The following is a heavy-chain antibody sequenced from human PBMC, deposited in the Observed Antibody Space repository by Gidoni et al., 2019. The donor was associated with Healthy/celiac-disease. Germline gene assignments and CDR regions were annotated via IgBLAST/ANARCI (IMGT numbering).Heavy chain of an antibody. J-gene: IGHJ4*02. V-gene: IGHV1-18*01. CDR3: ARAPPDIVVVVAAPDY. D-gene: IGHD2-15*01. CDR2: LSAYNGNT. CDR1: GYTFTSYG. Sequence: QVQLVQSGAEVKKPGASVRVSCKASGYTFTSYGISWVRQAPGQGLEWMGWLSAYNGNTTYAQKLQGRVTMTTDTSTSTAYMELRSLRSDDTAVYYCARAPPDIVVVVAAPDYWGQGTLVTVSS.